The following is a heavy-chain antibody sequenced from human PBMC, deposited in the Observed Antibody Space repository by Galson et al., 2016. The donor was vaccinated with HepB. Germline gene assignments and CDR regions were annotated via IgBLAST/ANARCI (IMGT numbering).Heavy chain of an antibody. J-gene: IGHJ4*02. CDR1: GYTFSTYG. CDR3: ARGPRGGVDY. CDR2: INVHNGYT. Sequence: SGAEVKQPGASVKVSCKASGYTFSTYGIAWVRQAPGKGLEWLGWINVHNGYTNYAQSLQGRVTVTTDTSTNTAYMDLRSLTSDDSAVYYRARGPRGGVDYWGQGTLVTVSS. D-gene: IGHD3-16*01. V-gene: IGHV1-18*01.